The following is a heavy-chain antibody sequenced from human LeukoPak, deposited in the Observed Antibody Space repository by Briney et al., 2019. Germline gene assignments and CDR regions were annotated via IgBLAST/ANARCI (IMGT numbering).Heavy chain of an antibody. CDR2: IYTSGST. D-gene: IGHD1-26*01. Sequence: SETLSLTWTVSGGSISSGSYYWSWIRQPAGKGLEWIGRIYTSGSTNYNPSLKSRVTISVDTSKIQFSLELSSVTAADTAVYYCARLALLEVGATQTYYLDYWGQGTLVTVSS. V-gene: IGHV4-61*02. CDR1: GGSISSGSYY. J-gene: IGHJ4*02. CDR3: ARLALLEVGATQTYYLDY.